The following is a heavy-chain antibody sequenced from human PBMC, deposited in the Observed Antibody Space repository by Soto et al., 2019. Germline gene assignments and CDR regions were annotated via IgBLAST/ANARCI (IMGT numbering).Heavy chain of an antibody. J-gene: IGHJ4*02. CDR2: INPSGGST. CDR3: ARDKGDCSGGSCYLFDY. Sequence: QVQLVQSGAEVKKPGASVKVSRKASGYTFTSYYMHWVRQAPGQGLEWMGIINPSGGSTSYAQKFQGRVTMTRDTSTSTVYMELSSLRSEDTAVYYCARDKGDCSGGSCYLFDYWGQGTLVTVSS. CDR1: GYTFTSYY. D-gene: IGHD2-15*01. V-gene: IGHV1-46*03.